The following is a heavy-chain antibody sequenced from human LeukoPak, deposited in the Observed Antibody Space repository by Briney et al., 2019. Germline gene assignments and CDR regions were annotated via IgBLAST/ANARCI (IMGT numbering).Heavy chain of an antibody. Sequence: GGSLRLSCAASGFTLSSYSMNWVRQAPGKGLEWVSYISSSSSTIYYADSVKGRFTISRDNAKNSLYLQMNSLRAEDTAVYYCAELGITMIGGVWGKGTTVTISS. CDR2: ISSSSSTI. CDR3: AELGITMIGGV. J-gene: IGHJ6*04. D-gene: IGHD3-10*02. CDR1: GFTLSSYS. V-gene: IGHV3-48*01.